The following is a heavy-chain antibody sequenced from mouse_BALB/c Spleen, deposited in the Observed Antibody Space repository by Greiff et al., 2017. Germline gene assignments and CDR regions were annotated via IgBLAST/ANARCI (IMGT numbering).Heavy chain of an antibody. CDR2: INPSNGGT. CDR3: TRDSPFAY. V-gene: IGHV1S81*02. D-gene: IGHD6-1*01. J-gene: IGHJ3*01. Sequence: QVQLKQSGAELVKPWASVKLSCKASGYTFTSYYMYWVKQRPGQGLEWIGEINPSNGGTNFNEKFKSKATLTVDKSSSTAYMQLSSLTSEDSAVYYCTRDSPFAYWGQGTLVTVSA. CDR1: GYTFTSYY.